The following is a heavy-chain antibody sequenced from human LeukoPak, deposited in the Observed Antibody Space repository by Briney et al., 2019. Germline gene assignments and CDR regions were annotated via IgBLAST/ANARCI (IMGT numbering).Heavy chain of an antibody. J-gene: IGHJ4*02. CDR1: GGSISSSSYY. V-gene: IGHV4-39*01. Sequence: RSETQSLTCTVSGGSISSSSYYWGWIRQPPGKGLEWIGSIYYSGRTYYNPSLKSRVTISVDTSKNQFSLKLSSVTAADTAVYYCARLEVAGINDYWGEGNLVTVSS. CDR3: ARLEVAGINDY. D-gene: IGHD6-19*01. CDR2: IYYSGRT.